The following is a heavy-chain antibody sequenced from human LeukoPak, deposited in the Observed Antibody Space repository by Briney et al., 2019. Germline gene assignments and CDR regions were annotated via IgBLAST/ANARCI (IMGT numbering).Heavy chain of an antibody. J-gene: IGHJ3*02. CDR3: ARGGRRITMVRGPPGTFDI. CDR2: INPNSGGT. D-gene: IGHD3-10*01. V-gene: IGHV1-2*02. Sequence: ASVKVSCKASGYTFTGYYMHWVRQAPGQGLEWMGWINPNSGGTNYAQKFQGRVTMTRDTSISTAYMELSRLRSDDTAVYYGARGGRRITMVRGPPGTFDIWGQGTMVTIAS. CDR1: GYTFTGYY.